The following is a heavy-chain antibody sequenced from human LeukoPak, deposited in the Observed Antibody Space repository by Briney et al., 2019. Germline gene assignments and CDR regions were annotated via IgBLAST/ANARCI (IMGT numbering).Heavy chain of an antibody. J-gene: IGHJ4*02. CDR2: ISYDGSNK. CDR3: ARDSAYSFDF. V-gene: IGHV3-30*03. Sequence: GGSLRLSCAGSGFTLSTYGMHWVRQAPGKGLEWVALISYDGSNKYYADSVKGRFTISRDTSKNTLYLQMNSLRAEDTAVYYCARDSAYSFDFWGQGTLVTVSS. CDR1: GFTLSTYG. D-gene: IGHD1-26*01.